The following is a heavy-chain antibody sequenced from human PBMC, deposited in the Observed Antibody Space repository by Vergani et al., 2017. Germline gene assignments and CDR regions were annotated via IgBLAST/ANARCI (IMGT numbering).Heavy chain of an antibody. V-gene: IGHV1-18*01. CDR3: ARGXGYCSSTSCYLVNYYYYGMDV. J-gene: IGHJ6*02. Sequence: QVQLVQSGAEVKKPGASVKVSCKASGYTFTSYGISWVRQAPGQGLEWMGWISAYNGNTNYAQKLQGRVTMTTDTSTSTAYMELRSLRSDDTAVYYCARGXGYCSSTSCYLVNYYYYGMDVWGQGTTVTVSS. CDR2: ISAYNGNT. CDR1: GYTFTSYG. D-gene: IGHD2-2*01.